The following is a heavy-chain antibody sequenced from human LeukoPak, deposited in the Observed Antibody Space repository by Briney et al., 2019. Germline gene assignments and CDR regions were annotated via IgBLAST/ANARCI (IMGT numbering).Heavy chain of an antibody. V-gene: IGHV3-30*04. CDR1: GFTFSSYA. D-gene: IGHD2-15*01. Sequence: GALRLSCAASGFTFSSYAMHWVRQDPGKGLEWVAVISYDGSNKYYADSVKGRFTISTDNSKNTLYLQMNSLRAEDTAVYYCARSRPRKYCSGGSCYSNYFDYWGQGTLVTVSS. CDR3: ARSRPRKYCSGGSCYSNYFDY. CDR2: ISYDGSNK. J-gene: IGHJ4*02.